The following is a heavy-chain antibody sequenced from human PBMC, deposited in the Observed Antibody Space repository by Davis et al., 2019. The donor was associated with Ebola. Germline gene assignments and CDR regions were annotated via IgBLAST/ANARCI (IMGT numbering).Heavy chain of an antibody. CDR1: GGSFSGYY. Sequence: MPSETLSLTCAVYGGSFSGYYWSWIRQPPGKGLEWIGEINHSGSTNYNPSLKSRVTISVDTSKNQFSLKLSSVTAADTAVYYCARGAFYYDSSGYYGDAFDIWGQGTMVTVSS. D-gene: IGHD3-22*01. CDR3: ARGAFYYDSSGYYGDAFDI. V-gene: IGHV4-34*01. J-gene: IGHJ3*02. CDR2: INHSGST.